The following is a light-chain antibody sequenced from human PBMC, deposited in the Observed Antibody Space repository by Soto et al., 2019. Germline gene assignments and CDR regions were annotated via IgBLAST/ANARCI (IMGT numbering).Light chain of an antibody. CDR3: CSYAGSTRV. Sequence: QSALTQPASVSGSPGQSITISCTGTSSDVGSYNLVSWYQQHPGKAPKLMIYEGSKRPSGFSNRFSDSKSGNTASLTISGLQDEDEADYYCCSYAGSTRVFGGGTQLTVL. V-gene: IGLV2-23*01. CDR1: SSDVGSYNL. CDR2: EGS. J-gene: IGLJ2*01.